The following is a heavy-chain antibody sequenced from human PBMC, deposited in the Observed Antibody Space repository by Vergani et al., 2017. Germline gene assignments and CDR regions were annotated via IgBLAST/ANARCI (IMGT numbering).Heavy chain of an antibody. Sequence: QVQLVQSGAEVKKPWASVKVSCKASGYTFTDYFMHWVRQAPGPGLEWMGWINPNSGGTKYAQKFQGRVTMTRDTSISTAYMELGNLGSDDTAVYYCARVGTSSNRDYLDYWGQGTLVTVSS. V-gene: IGHV1-2*02. D-gene: IGHD2-2*01. CDR2: INPNSGGT. J-gene: IGHJ4*02. CDR3: ARVGTSSNRDYLDY. CDR1: GYTFTDYF.